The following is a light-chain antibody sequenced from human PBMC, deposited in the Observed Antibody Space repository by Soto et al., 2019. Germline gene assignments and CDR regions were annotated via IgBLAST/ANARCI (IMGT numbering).Light chain of an antibody. CDR1: QAGNCW. CDR3: QQSNNQPFS. J-gene: IGKJ5*01. V-gene: IGKV1-12*01. Sequence: QLPPSPSSISASVGERVSITCRANQAGNCWLAWFQQKPGLAHKLVIYDVSSLQSGVPSRFSGSGSGTEFTLTISSLQPEDFATYYCQQSNNQPFSVGQGKRLEIK. CDR2: DVS.